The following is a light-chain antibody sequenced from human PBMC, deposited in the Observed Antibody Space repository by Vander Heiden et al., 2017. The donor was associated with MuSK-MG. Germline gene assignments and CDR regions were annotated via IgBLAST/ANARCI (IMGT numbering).Light chain of an antibody. V-gene: IGKV1-39*01. J-gene: IGKJ1*01. CDR1: QSISSY. Sequence: SASVGDRVTITCRASQSISSYLNWYQQKPGKAPKLLIYAASSLQSGVPSRFSGSGHGTDFTLTISSLQPEDFATYYCQQSYSTLVRTFGQGTKVEIK. CDR2: AAS. CDR3: QQSYSTLVRT.